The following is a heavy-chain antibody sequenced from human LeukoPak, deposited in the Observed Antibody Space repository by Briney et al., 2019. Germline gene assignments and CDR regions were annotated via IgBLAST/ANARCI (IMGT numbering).Heavy chain of an antibody. V-gene: IGHV3-23*01. D-gene: IGHD3-10*01. J-gene: IGHJ3*02. Sequence: GGSLRLSCAASGFTFSSYAMSWVRQAPGKGLEWVSAISGSGGSTYYADSVKGRFTISRDNSKNTLYLQMNSLRAEDTAVYYCARAVGYGAASYGFDTWGQGTMVTVSS. CDR3: ARAVGYGAASYGFDT. CDR1: GFTFSSYA. CDR2: ISGSGGST.